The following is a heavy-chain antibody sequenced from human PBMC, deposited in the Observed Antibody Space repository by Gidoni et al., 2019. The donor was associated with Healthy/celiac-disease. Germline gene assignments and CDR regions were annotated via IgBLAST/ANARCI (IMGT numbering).Heavy chain of an antibody. D-gene: IGHD6-19*01. CDR2: IRGIGGST. V-gene: IGHV3-23*01. J-gene: IGHJ6*02. Sequence: EVQLLESGGGLVQPGGSRRLSWAASGFTFSSYAMSWVRQAPGKGLAWVSSIRGIGGSTYYADSVKGRFPISRDNSKNTLYLQMNSLRAEDTAVYYCAKTGYSSGWYVYYGMDVWGQGTTVTVSS. CDR1: GFTFSSYA. CDR3: AKTGYSSGWYVYYGMDV.